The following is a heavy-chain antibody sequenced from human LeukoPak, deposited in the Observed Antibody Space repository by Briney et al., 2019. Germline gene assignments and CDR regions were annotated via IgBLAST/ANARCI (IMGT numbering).Heavy chain of an antibody. CDR1: GYIFSRYG. CDR2: ISVYNGNT. J-gene: IGHJ4*02. CDR3: ARIAADGSGTNHY. Sequence: ASVKVSCKASGYIFSRYGITWVRQAPGQGLEWMGWISVYNGNTKSAQNLQGRVIMTTDTSTNTAYMELTSLRSDDTAVYYCARIAADGSGTNHYWGQGTQVTVSS. D-gene: IGHD3-10*01. V-gene: IGHV1-18*01.